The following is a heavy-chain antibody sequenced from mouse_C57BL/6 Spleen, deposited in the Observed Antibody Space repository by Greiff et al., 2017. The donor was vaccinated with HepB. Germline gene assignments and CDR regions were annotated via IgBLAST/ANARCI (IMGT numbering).Heavy chain of an antibody. Sequence: VKLMESGPGLVAPSQSLSITCTVSGFSLTSYGVDWVRQTPGKGLEWLGVIWGVGSTNYNSALKSRLSISKDNSKSQVFLKMNSLQTDDTAMYYCASGRDSSGYGWFAYWGQGTLVTVSA. CDR3: ASGRDSSGYGWFAY. CDR2: IWGVGST. J-gene: IGHJ3*01. D-gene: IGHD3-2*02. V-gene: IGHV2-6*01. CDR1: GFSLTSYG.